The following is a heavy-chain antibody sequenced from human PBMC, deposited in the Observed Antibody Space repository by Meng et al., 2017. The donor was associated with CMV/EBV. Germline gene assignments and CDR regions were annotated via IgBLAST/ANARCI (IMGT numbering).Heavy chain of an antibody. D-gene: IGHD3-3*01. CDR1: GYTFTSYG. CDR3: ARDNTIFGVVTIYYYGMDV. J-gene: IGHJ6*02. V-gene: IGHV1-18*01. CDR2: ISAYNGNT. Sequence: SVKVSCKASGYTFTSYGISWVRQAPGQGLEWMGWISAYNGNTNYAQKLQGRVTMTTDTSTSTAYMELRSLRSDDTAVYYCARDNTIFGVVTIYYYGMDVWGQGTTVTVSS.